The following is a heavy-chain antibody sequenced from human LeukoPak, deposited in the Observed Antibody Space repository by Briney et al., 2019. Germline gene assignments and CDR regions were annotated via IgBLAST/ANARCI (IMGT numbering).Heavy chain of an antibody. CDR1: GFTFTNAW. Sequence: KPGGSLRLSCAASGFTFTNAWMSWVRQAPGKGLEWVGRIKSNTDGGTTDYAAPVKGRFTISRDNAKNSLYLQMNSLRAEDTALYYCARGCSTTSCYYWYFDLWGRGTLVTVSS. J-gene: IGHJ2*01. CDR2: IKSNTDGGTT. V-gene: IGHV3-15*01. D-gene: IGHD2-2*01. CDR3: ARGCSTTSCYYWYFDL.